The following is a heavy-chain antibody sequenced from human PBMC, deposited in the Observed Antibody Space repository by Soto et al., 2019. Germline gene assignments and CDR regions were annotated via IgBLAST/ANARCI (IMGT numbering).Heavy chain of an antibody. Sequence: QVQLVQSGAEVKKPGSSVKVSCKAPGGTFSSYAISWVRQAPGQGLEWMGGIIPIFGTAKYAQKFQGRVMIIAADATSTAYMELRSSRSADEAAVYCSRTPQGSSSILVFYYYYYGMDVWDQGTTVTVSS. CDR3: RTPQGSSSILVFYYYYYGMDV. CDR1: GGTFSSYA. J-gene: IGHJ6*02. V-gene: IGHV1-69*01. CDR2: IIPIFGTA. D-gene: IGHD2-2*01.